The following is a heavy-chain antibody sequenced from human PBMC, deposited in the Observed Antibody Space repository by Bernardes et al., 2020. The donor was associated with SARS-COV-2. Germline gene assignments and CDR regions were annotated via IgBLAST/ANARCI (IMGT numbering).Heavy chain of an antibody. Sequence: SESLSLTCTASGGSISSYYWSWIRQPPGKGLEWIGYIYYSGSTYYNPSLQSRVTISVDTSTNQFSLKLSSVTAADTAVYYCARPGLGRLDSSGYYSAFDYWGQGTLVTVSS. CDR2: IYYSGST. CDR3: ARPGLGRLDSSGYYSAFDY. D-gene: IGHD3-22*01. V-gene: IGHV4-59*08. CDR1: GGSISSYY. J-gene: IGHJ4*02.